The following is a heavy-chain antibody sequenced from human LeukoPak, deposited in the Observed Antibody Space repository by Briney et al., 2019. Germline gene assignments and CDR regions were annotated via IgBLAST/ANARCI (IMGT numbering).Heavy chain of an antibody. D-gene: IGHD4-17*01. CDR1: GFTFSDYY. CDR3: VRDLDVRYGDGVGFDAFDL. J-gene: IGHJ3*01. CDR2: ISSSGSTI. Sequence: PGGSLRLSCAASGFTFSDYYMSWIRQAPGKGLEWVSYISSSGSTIYYADSVKGRFTISRDNAKNSLYLQMNSLRVEDTAVYYCVRDLDVRYGDGVGFDAFDLWGQGTMVTVSS. V-gene: IGHV3-11*04.